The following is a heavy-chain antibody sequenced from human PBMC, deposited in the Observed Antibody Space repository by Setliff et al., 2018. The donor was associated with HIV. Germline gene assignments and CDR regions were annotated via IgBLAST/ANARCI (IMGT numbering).Heavy chain of an antibody. Sequence: SETLSLTCTSSGDSISGYYWSWIRQPAGKGLEWIGRIYTSGSTNYNPSLKSRVTISVDTSKKQFSLKLSSVTAADTAVYYCASEAWTSYRSSSGYYYYYMDVWGKGTTVTVSS. D-gene: IGHD6-6*01. CDR2: IYTSGST. CDR1: GDSISGYY. J-gene: IGHJ6*03. CDR3: ASEAWTSYRSSSGYYYYYMDV. V-gene: IGHV4-4*07.